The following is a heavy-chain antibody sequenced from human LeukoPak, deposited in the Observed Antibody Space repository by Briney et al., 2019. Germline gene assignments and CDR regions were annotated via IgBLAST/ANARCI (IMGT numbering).Heavy chain of an antibody. Sequence: PGGSLRLSCAASGFTFTKYWMTWVRQAPGKGLEWVGNIKQDGSDKNYMDSVKGRFTISRDNTKNSVYLQMSSLRAEDTAVYYCARDNRPGFWSGYPGYWGQGTLVTVSS. CDR2: IKQDGSDK. CDR1: GFTFTKYW. CDR3: ARDNRPGFWSGYPGY. D-gene: IGHD3-3*01. J-gene: IGHJ4*02. V-gene: IGHV3-7*01.